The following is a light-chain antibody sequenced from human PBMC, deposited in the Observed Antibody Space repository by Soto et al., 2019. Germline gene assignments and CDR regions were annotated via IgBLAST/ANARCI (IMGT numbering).Light chain of an antibody. J-gene: IGLJ1*01. Sequence: QSALTQPASVSGSPGQSITISCTGTSSDVGGYNYVSWYQQHPGKAPKLMIYDVNNRPSGVSSRFSGSQSGNTASLTISGLQAEDEADYYCSSYTTTRAYVFGTGTKLTVL. CDR2: DVN. CDR3: SSYTTTRAYV. V-gene: IGLV2-14*01. CDR1: SSDVGGYNY.